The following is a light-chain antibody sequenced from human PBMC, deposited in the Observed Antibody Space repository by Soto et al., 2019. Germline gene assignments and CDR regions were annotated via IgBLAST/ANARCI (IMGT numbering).Light chain of an antibody. J-gene: IGLJ3*02. CDR2: EVS. CDR3: SSYTSSSTQV. V-gene: IGLV2-14*01. Sequence: QSVLTQPASVSGSPGQSITISCTGTGSDVGGYNYVSWYQQHPGKAPKLMIYEVSNRPSGVSNRFSGSKSGNTASLTISGLQAEDEADYYCSSYTSSSTQVFGGGTKLTVL. CDR1: GSDVGGYNY.